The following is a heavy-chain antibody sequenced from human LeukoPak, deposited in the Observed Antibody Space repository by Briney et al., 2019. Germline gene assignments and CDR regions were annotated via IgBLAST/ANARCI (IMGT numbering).Heavy chain of an antibody. J-gene: IGHJ4*02. V-gene: IGHV3-23*01. CDR2: ISGSGAGT. CDR1: GFTFRDYA. D-gene: IGHD3-22*01. Sequence: GGSLRLSCAASGFTFRDYAMSWVRQAPGKGLEWVSVISGSGAGTYYADSVEGRFTISRDNSKNTLYLQMNSLRAEDTAVYYCARDLVGGWDDSSGYYYGYFDYWGQGTLVTVSS. CDR3: ARDLVGGWDDSSGYYYGYFDY.